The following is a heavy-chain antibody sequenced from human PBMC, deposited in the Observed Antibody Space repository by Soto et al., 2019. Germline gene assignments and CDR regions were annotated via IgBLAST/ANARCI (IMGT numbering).Heavy chain of an antibody. CDR2: VWYDGGNK. D-gene: IGHD5-12*01. Sequence: QVQLVESGGGVVQPGRSLRLSCAASGFTFSSYGMHWVRQAPGKGLEWVALVWYDGGNKYYADSVKGRFTISRDNSKNTLYLQMNSLRDEDTAVYYLVRAAGYSGNDYVYYYGMDVWGQGTTLTVSS. CDR1: GFTFSSYG. V-gene: IGHV3-33*01. CDR3: VRAAGYSGNDYVYYYGMDV. J-gene: IGHJ6*02.